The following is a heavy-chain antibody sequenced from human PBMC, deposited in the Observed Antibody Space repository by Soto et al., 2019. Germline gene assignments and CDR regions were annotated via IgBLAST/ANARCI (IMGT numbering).Heavy chain of an antibody. Sequence: QITLKESGPTLVKPTQTLTLTCTFSGFSLSNRGMGVGWIRQPPGKALEWLALIYWDDNKRYSPSLKSRLTIAKDTSKNQVVLTMTNMDPVDTLTYYCANRMTGTTDDAFDIWGQGTMVTVSS. CDR2: IYWDDNK. J-gene: IGHJ3*02. CDR3: ANRMTGTTDDAFDI. CDR1: GFSLSNRGMG. D-gene: IGHD1-20*01. V-gene: IGHV2-5*02.